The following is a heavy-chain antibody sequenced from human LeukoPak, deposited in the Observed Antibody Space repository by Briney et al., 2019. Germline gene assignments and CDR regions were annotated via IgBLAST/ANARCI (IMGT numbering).Heavy chain of an antibody. CDR1: GFTFSSYW. J-gene: IGHJ4*02. V-gene: IGHV3-74*01. CDR2: INSDGSST. Sequence: GGSLRLSCAASGFTFSSYWMRWVRQAPGKGLVWVSRINSDGSSTSYADSVKGRFTISRDNAKNTLYLQMNSLRAEDTAVYYCARGALRYFDWLTPYHLDYWGQGTLVTVSS. CDR3: ARGALRYFDWLTPYHLDY. D-gene: IGHD3-9*01.